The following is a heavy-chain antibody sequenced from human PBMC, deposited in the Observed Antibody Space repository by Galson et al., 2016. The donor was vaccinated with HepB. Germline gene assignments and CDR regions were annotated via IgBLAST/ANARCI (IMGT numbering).Heavy chain of an antibody. CDR1: GFTFNDYY. CDR2: ISTTSNTI. V-gene: IGHV3-11*01. Sequence: SLRLSCAASGFTFNDYYMSWFRQAPGEGLEWIAYISTTSNTIYYADSVKGRFTITRDNAKNSLYLQMNSLTVQDTALYYCARDFRGRLSNNWFDPWGQGTLVTVSS. J-gene: IGHJ5*02. D-gene: IGHD3-16*01. CDR3: ARDFRGRLSNNWFDP.